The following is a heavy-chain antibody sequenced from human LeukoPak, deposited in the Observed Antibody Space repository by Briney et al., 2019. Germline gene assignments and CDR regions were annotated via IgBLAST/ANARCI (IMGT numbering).Heavy chain of an antibody. V-gene: IGHV1-69*01. CDR3: ARNYCSSTSCYRLGYYFDY. D-gene: IGHD2-2*01. CDR1: GGTFSSYA. CDR2: IIPIFGTA. J-gene: IGHJ4*02. Sequence: SVKVSCKASGGTFSSYAISWVRQAPGQGLEWMGGIIPIFGTANYAQKFQGRVTITPDESTSTAYMELSSLRSEDTAVYYCARNYCSSTSCYRLGYYFDYWGQGTLVTVSS.